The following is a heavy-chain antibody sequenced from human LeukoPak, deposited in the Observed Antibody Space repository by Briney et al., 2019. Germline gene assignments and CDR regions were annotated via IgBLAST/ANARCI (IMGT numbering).Heavy chain of an antibody. J-gene: IGHJ3*01. CDR1: GFTFSSYA. Sequence: GGSLRLSCAASGFTFSSYAMSWVRQAPGKGLEWVASIGGSGTYARYADSVRGRFTVSRDNSKDTLYLQMDSLRAEDTAFYYCGRDPNGDYVGAFEFWGRRTLVSVSS. CDR2: IGGSGTYA. CDR3: GRDPNGDYVGAFEF. D-gene: IGHD4-17*01. V-gene: IGHV3-23*01.